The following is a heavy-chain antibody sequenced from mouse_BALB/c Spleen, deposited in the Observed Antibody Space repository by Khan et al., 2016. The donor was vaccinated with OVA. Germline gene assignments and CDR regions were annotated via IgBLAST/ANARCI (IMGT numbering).Heavy chain of an antibody. CDR3: ADHLTGSFAY. CDR1: GFTFSSYS. V-gene: IGHV5-6*01. CDR2: ISSGGDYT. D-gene: IGHD4-1*01. Sequence: EVQLVETGGDLVKPGGPLKLSCAASGFTFSSYSMSWVRQTPDKRLEWVASISSGGDYTYYPDSVKGRFTISRDNAKNTLYLQMSDLKSEDTAMYYCADHLTGSFAYWGQGTLGTVSA. J-gene: IGHJ3*01.